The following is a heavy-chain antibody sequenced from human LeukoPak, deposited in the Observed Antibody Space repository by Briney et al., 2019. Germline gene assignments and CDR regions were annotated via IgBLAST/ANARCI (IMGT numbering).Heavy chain of an antibody. CDR2: ISYSGST. V-gene: IGHV4-59*08. CDR1: GGSISSYY. Sequence: SETLSLTCTVSGGSISSYYWSWIRQPPGKGLEWIGHISYSGSTNYDPSLKSRVTISVDTSKNQFSLKLSSVTAADTAVYYCARHASAAAGRDDFDYWGQGTLVTVSS. CDR3: ARHASAAAGRDDFDY. D-gene: IGHD6-13*01. J-gene: IGHJ4*02.